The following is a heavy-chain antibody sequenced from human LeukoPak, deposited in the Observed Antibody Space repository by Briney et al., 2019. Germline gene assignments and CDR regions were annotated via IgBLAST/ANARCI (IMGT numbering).Heavy chain of an antibody. CDR3: ARVQKAGTTDY. J-gene: IGHJ4*02. Sequence: SETLPLTCTVSGDSIRSSYWSWIRQPPGKGLEWIGYMYYSGSTSYSPSLKSRVTMSVDTSRNQFSLKLSSVTPADTAVYYCARVQKAGTTDYWGQGTLVTVSS. CDR2: MYYSGST. CDR1: GDSIRSSY. V-gene: IGHV4-59*01. D-gene: IGHD1-7*01.